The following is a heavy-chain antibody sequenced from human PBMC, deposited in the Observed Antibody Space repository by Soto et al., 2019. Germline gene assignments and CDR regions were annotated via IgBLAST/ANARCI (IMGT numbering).Heavy chain of an antibody. CDR2: ISSNGGST. V-gene: IGHV3-64D*06. Sequence: EVQLVESGGGLVQPGGSLRLSCSASGFTFSSYAMHWVRQAPGKGLEYVSAISSNGGSTYYADSVKGRFTISRDNSKNTLYLQMSSLRAEDTAVYYCVKDHNEWEGPRGWFDPWGQGTLVTVSS. J-gene: IGHJ5*02. D-gene: IGHD1-26*01. CDR1: GFTFSSYA. CDR3: VKDHNEWEGPRGWFDP.